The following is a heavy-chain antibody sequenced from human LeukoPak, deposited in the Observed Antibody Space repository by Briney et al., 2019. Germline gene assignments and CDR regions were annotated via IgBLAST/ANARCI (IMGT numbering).Heavy chain of an antibody. Sequence: GGSLRLSCAASGFTFSSYAMSWVRQAPGRGLEWVSAISGSGGSTYYADSVKGRFTISRDNSKNTLYLQMNSLRAEDTAVYYCAKASRGLLWYFDLWGRGTLVTVSS. CDR1: GFTFSSYA. J-gene: IGHJ2*01. CDR2: ISGSGGST. CDR3: AKASRGLLWYFDL. V-gene: IGHV3-23*01. D-gene: IGHD1-26*01.